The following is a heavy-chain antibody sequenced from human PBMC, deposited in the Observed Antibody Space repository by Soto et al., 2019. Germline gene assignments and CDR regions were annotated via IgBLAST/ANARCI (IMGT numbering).Heavy chain of an antibody. J-gene: IGHJ6*02. CDR3: ARDSSRYDFLSGEEDYCYGMDV. CDR2: INPNSGGT. CDR1: GYTFTGYY. V-gene: IGHV1-2*02. D-gene: IGHD3-3*01. Sequence: GASVKVSCKASGYTFTGYYMHWVRQAPGQGLEWMGWINPNSGGTNYAQKFQGRVTMTRDTSISTAYMELSRLRSDDTAVYYCARDSSRYDFLSGEEDYCYGMDVWGQGTTVTVSS.